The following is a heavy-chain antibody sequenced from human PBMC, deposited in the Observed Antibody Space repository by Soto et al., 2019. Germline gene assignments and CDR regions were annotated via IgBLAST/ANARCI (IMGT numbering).Heavy chain of an antibody. CDR2: ISSNGGST. CDR3: VATLAYYYDSSGYYPCPYFEY. J-gene: IGHJ4*02. V-gene: IGHV3-64D*06. Sequence: PGCSLRLSCSASGFTFSSYPMHLVRQAPGKGLEYVSSISSNGGSTYYADSVKGRFTISRDNSKNTLYLQMSSLRAEDTAVYYCVATLAYYYDSSGYYPCPYFEYCGKGTLVTVS. D-gene: IGHD3-22*01. CDR1: GFTFSSYP.